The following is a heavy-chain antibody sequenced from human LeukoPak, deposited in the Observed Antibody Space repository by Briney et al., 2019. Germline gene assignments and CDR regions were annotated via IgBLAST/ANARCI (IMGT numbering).Heavy chain of an antibody. J-gene: IGHJ4*02. D-gene: IGHD1-1*01. V-gene: IGHV3-30*02. CDR2: IRYDGSNK. Sequence: GGSLRLSCAASGFTFSNFGMHWVRQAPGKGLEWVAFIRYDGSNKYYADSVKGRFTISRDNAKNLLYLQMDSLRVEDTAIYYCARDPRTVQIWGQGTLVTVSS. CDR3: ARDPRTVQI. CDR1: GFTFSNFG.